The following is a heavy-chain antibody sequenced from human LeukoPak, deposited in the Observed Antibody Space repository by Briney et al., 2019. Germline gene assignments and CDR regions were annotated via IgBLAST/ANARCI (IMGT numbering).Heavy chain of an antibody. CDR3: ARDLKGFNL. J-gene: IGHJ5*02. V-gene: IGHV3-7*04. Sequence: GGSLRLSCAASGFIFSDHYMDCVRQAPGKGLEWVANIKQDGSQEFYLDSVKGRFTISRDNGNNSLYLHMSRLRIEDTAVYYCARDLKGFNLWGQGALVTVSS. CDR1: GFIFSDHY. CDR2: IKQDGSQE.